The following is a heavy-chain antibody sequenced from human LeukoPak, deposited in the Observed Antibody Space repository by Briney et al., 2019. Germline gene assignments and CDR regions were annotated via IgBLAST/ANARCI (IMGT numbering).Heavy chain of an antibody. CDR1: GGSISSSTYY. Sequence: SETLSLTCTVSGGSISSSTYYWGWIRQPPGKGLEWIGTIYYSGSTYYNPSLESRVTISVDTSKNQFSLKLSSVTAADTAVYYCARDRVGQQLVGRKYYYYYMDVWGKGTTVTISS. D-gene: IGHD6-13*01. V-gene: IGHV4-39*07. J-gene: IGHJ6*03. CDR3: ARDRVGQQLVGRKYYYYYMDV. CDR2: IYYSGST.